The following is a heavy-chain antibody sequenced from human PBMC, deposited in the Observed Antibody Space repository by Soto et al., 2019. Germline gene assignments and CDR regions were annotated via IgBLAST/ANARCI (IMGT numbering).Heavy chain of an antibody. CDR2: IRSSSVPI. Sequence: GGSLRLSCAASGFTFSSYGMNWVRQAPGKGLEWVSYIRSSSVPIYYADSVKGRFTISRDNAKNSLYLQMNSLRDEDTAFYYCARDGGDCSGGSCYSNYFDYWGQGTLVTVSS. J-gene: IGHJ4*02. V-gene: IGHV3-48*02. D-gene: IGHD2-15*01. CDR3: ARDGGDCSGGSCYSNYFDY. CDR1: GFTFSSYG.